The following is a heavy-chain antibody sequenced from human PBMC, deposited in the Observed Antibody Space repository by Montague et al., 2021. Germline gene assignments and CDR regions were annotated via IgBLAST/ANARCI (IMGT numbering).Heavy chain of an antibody. CDR1: SGSIFHAH. CDR2: MYNGGAA. J-gene: IGHJ5*02. CDR3: AKQEYFVSGTSYKGFDP. D-gene: IGHD3-10*01. V-gene: IGHV4-59*08. Sequence: SETLSLTCTVSSGSIFHAHWSWVRQTPGKGLEWIGSMYNGGAASNNPSLKSRVTMSIDTSTNQFSLKLSFVTAADTAVYYCAKQEYFVSGTSYKGFDPWGQGILVTVSS.